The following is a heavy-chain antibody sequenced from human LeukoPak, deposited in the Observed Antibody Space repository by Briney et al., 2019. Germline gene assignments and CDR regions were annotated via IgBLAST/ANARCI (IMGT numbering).Heavy chain of an antibody. J-gene: IGHJ4*02. V-gene: IGHV4-59*01. D-gene: IGHD2-2*01. Sequence: SETLSLTCTVSGGSITSSYWSWIRQSPGKGLEWIGYIHYTGSTNYNPSLKSRVTMLIDTSKNQFSLKLSSVTAADTAMYYCAKEIEGLGVPARRWFDNWGQGTLVTVSS. CDR2: IHYTGST. CDR3: AKEIEGLGVPARRWFDN. CDR1: GGSITSSY.